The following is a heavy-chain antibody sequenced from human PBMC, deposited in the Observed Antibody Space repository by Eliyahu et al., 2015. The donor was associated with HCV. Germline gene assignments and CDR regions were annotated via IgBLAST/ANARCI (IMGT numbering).Heavy chain of an antibody. J-gene: IGHJ5*02. CDR1: GFSLSTSGVG. CDR3: AHSRSSSSVGWFDP. V-gene: IGHV2-5*02. Sequence: QITLKESGPTLVKPTQTLTLTCXFSGFSLSTSGVGVGYIRQPPGKALEWLALIYWDDDKRYSPSLKXRLTITKDTAKKQVVLTMTNMDPVDTATYYCAHSRSSSSVGWFDPWGRGTLVTVSS. D-gene: IGHD6-6*01. CDR2: IYWDDDK.